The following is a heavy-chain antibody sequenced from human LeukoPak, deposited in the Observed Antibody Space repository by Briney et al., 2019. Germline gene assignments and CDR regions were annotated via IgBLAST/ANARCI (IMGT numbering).Heavy chain of an antibody. J-gene: IGHJ4*02. CDR1: GFIVSGDF. CDR2: IYSDGST. Sequence: GGSQRLSCAASGFIVSGDFMSWVRQAPGKGLEWVSVIYSDGSTYYADSVKGRFTISRDNSKNTLDLQMTGLRAEDTAVYYCAKGSYYDSSGSFYFDYWGQGTLVTVSS. D-gene: IGHD3-22*01. CDR3: AKGSYYDSSGSFYFDY. V-gene: IGHV3-53*01.